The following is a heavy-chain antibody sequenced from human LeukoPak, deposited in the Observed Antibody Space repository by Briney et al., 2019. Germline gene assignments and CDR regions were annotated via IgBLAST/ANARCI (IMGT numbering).Heavy chain of an antibody. CDR1: GFTFNNAW. D-gene: IGHD3-9*01. J-gene: IGHJ4*02. Sequence: PGGSLRLSCAASGFTFNNAWMGWVRQAPGKGLEWVGRFKSQTDGGTRDCAAPVKGRFTLSRDDSKNTQYLQMNSLKTEDSGVYYCTKQDDVLTGYPFDSWGQGTLVTVSS. V-gene: IGHV3-15*01. CDR2: FKSQTDGGTR. CDR3: TKQDDVLTGYPFDS.